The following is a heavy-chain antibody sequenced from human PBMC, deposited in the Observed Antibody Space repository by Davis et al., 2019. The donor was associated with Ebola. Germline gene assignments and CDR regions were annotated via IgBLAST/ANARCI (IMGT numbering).Heavy chain of an antibody. Sequence: GGSLRLSCAASGFTFSNFGIHWVRQAPGKGLEWVAVMWFDGSNKYYADSVKGRFTISRDNAKNSLYLQMNSLRAEDTALYYCAKDSSSQGYYYYGMDVWGQGTTVTVSS. CDR2: MWFDGSNK. CDR1: GFTFSNFG. J-gene: IGHJ6*02. CDR3: AKDSSSQGYYYYGMDV. V-gene: IGHV3-33*03. D-gene: IGHD6-6*01.